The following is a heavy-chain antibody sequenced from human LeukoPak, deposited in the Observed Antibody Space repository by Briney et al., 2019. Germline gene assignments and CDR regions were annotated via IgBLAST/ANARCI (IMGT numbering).Heavy chain of an antibody. CDR3: AREYGSAAAGY. CDR2: INAGNGNT. CDR1: GYTFTSFA. J-gene: IGHJ4*02. V-gene: IGHV1-3*01. Sequence: ASVKVSCKASGYTFTSFAIHWVRQAPGQRLEWMGWINAGNGNTKYSQKFQGRVTITRDTSASTAYMELSSLRSEDTAVFYCAREYGSAAAGYWGQGTQVTVSS. D-gene: IGHD6-13*01.